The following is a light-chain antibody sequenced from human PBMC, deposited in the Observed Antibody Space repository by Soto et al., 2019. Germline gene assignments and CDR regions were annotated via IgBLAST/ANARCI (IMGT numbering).Light chain of an antibody. J-gene: IGLJ2*01. V-gene: IGLV1-44*01. Sequence: QTVVTQPPSASGTPGQRVTISCSGSTSNIGSNTVNWYQHLPGTAPKFLIYSNDQRPSGVPDRFSGSKSGTSASLAISGLQSEDEADYYCASWDDSLDGHVLFGGGTKLTVL. CDR2: SND. CDR1: TSNIGSNT. CDR3: ASWDDSLDGHVL.